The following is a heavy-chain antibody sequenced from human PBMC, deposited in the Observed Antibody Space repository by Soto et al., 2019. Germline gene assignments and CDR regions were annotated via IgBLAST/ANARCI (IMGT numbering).Heavy chain of an antibody. D-gene: IGHD3-16*01. CDR1: GFTFTSYA. J-gene: IGHJ4*02. CDR3: ESVKGACFTHFHS. CDR2: IISFFGTP. V-gene: IGHV1-69*06. Sequence: QVQLVKSRAEVKRPGSSVQVSCKASGFTFTSYALSWMRQAPGQGPEWMGGIISFFGTPNYAKKFRGRVTITADKSASTAYMDLCRLTSEDTAFYYCESVKGACFTHFHSWGQETLVTVSS.